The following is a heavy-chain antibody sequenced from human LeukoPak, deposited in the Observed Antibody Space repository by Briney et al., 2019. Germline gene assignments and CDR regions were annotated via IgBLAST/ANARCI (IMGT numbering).Heavy chain of an antibody. CDR3: ARDGGLDPYYFDY. CDR2: INHSGST. V-gene: IGHV4-34*01. Sequence: SETLSLTCAVYGGSFSGYYWSWIRQPPGKGLEWIGEINHSGSTNYNPSLKSRVTISVDTSKNQFSLKLSSVTAADTAVYYCARDGGLDPYYFDYWGQGTLVTVSS. D-gene: IGHD3-16*01. J-gene: IGHJ4*02. CDR1: GGSFSGYY.